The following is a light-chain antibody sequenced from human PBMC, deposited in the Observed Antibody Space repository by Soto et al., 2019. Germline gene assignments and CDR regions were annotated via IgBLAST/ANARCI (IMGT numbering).Light chain of an antibody. CDR1: QSISNW. J-gene: IGKJ2*01. V-gene: IGKV1-5*03. CDR3: QQYNSYPYT. CDR2: KAS. Sequence: DIQMTQSPSTLSASVGDRVTITCRASQSISNWLAWYQQKPGKAPKLLIYKASSLESGVPSRFSGSGSGTEFTLNISSLQPDDFATYYCQQYNSYPYTFGQGTKLEIK.